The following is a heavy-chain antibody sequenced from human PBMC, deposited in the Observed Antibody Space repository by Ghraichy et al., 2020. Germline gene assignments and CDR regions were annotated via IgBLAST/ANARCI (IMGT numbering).Heavy chain of an antibody. CDR2: MSPSSGNT. CDR1: GYTFSNYD. J-gene: IGHJ4*02. D-gene: IGHD4-17*01. V-gene: IGHV1-8*01. Sequence: ASVKVSCKASGYTFSNYDIIWVRQATGQGLEWMGWMSPSSGNTGYAQKFQGRVIMTRNTSISTAYMELSSLRSEDTAVYYCARGPGGGFYGNWGQGTVVTVSS. CDR3: ARGPGGGFYGN.